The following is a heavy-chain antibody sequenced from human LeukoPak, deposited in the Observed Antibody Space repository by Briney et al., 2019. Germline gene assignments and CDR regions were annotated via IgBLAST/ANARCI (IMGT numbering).Heavy chain of an antibody. V-gene: IGHV4-34*01. Sequence: SKTLSLTCAVYGGSFSGYYWSWIRQPPGKGLEWIGEINHSGSTNYNPSLKSRVTISVDTSKNQFSLKLSSVTAADTAVYYCARMGLRYYYYYMDVWGKGTTVTVSS. CDR1: GGSFSGYY. CDR3: ARMGLRYYYYYMDV. D-gene: IGHD5-12*01. J-gene: IGHJ6*03. CDR2: INHSGST.